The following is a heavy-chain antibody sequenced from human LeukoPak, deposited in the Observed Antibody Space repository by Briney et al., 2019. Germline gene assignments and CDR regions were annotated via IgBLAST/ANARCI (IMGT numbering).Heavy chain of an antibody. J-gene: IGHJ4*02. CDR1: GFTFSSYG. D-gene: IGHD5-18*01. Sequence: GGSLRLSCAASGFTFSSYGMHWVRQAPGKGLEWVSGISGHGDITYYADSVKGRFTISRDNSRNTVYLQMNSLRAEDTAVYYCANDLGWIQLNLGRGQGTLVTVSS. V-gene: IGHV3-23*01. CDR2: ISGHGDIT. CDR3: ANDLGWIQLNLG.